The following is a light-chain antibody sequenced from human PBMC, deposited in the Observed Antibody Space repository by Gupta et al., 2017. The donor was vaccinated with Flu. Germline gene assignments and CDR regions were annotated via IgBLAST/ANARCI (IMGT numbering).Light chain of an antibody. Sequence: SLGERATINCKSSQSGWYNSNNKNYLAWYQQKPGQPPKLLISWASTRSSGVPDRFSGSGSGTDFTLTITSLQAEDVAVYYCLQDVSTLLTFGGGTKVEI. CDR3: LQDVSTLLT. V-gene: IGKV4-1*01. J-gene: IGKJ4*01. CDR1: QSGWYNSNNKNY. CDR2: WAS.